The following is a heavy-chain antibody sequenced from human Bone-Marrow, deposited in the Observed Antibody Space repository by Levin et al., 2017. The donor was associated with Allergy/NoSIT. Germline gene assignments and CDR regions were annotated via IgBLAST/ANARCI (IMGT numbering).Heavy chain of an antibody. CDR1: GFTFSDFA. Sequence: GESLKISCVASGFTFSDFAMTWVRQAPGKGLEWLSVISGSGGSTYFADSVKGRFTISRDNSLNTVYLHMNSLRADDTAVYYCARDGLYSSGWKPDYWGQGTLVTVSS. J-gene: IGHJ4*02. V-gene: IGHV3-23*01. D-gene: IGHD6-19*01. CDR2: ISGSGGST. CDR3: ARDGLYSSGWKPDY.